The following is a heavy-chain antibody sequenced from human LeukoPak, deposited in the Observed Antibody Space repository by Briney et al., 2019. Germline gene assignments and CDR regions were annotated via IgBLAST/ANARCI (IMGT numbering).Heavy chain of an antibody. CDR1: AYSISSGGYY. Sequence: PSETLSLTCAVSAYSISSGGYYWSRIRQHPGKGLEWIGYIYYSGSTYYNPSLKSRVTISVDTSKNQFSLKLSSVTAADTAVYYCARESWNYYFDYWGQGTLVTVSS. D-gene: IGHD1-7*01. CDR2: IYYSGST. J-gene: IGHJ4*02. V-gene: IGHV4-31*11. CDR3: ARESWNYYFDY.